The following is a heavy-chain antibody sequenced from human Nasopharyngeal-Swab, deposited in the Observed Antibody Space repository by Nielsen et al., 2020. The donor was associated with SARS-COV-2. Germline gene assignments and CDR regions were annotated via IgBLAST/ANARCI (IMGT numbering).Heavy chain of an antibody. D-gene: IGHD2-2*01. J-gene: IGHJ3*02. V-gene: IGHV1-18*01. CDR3: ARGVTGTVVVPAATDGGGGDDAFDI. CDR2: ISAYNGNT. Sequence: VRQAPGQGLEWMGWISAYNGNTNYAQKLQGRVTMTRNTSISTAYMELSSLRSEDTAVYYCARGVTGTVVVPAATDGGGGDDAFDIWGQGTMVTVSS.